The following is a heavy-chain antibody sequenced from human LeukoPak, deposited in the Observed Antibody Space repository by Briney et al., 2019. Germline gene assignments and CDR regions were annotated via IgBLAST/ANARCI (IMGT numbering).Heavy chain of an antibody. J-gene: IGHJ3*02. CDR3: ASQIAAAAFDI. CDR1: GYSFTSYW. CDR2: IDPSDSYT. D-gene: IGHD6-13*01. Sequence: GESLKISCKGSGYSFTSYWISWVRQMPGKGLEWMGRIDPSDSYTNYSPSFQGHVTISADKSISTAYPQWSSLKASDTAMYYCASQIAAAAFDIWGQGTMVTVSS. V-gene: IGHV5-10-1*01.